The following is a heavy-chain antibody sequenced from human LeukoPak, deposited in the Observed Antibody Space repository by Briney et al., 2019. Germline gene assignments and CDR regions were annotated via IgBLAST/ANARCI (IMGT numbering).Heavy chain of an antibody. J-gene: IGHJ4*02. CDR1: GFTFSSYW. Sequence: PGGSLRLSCAASGFTFSSYWMSWVRQAPGRGLEWVSAISGSGGSTYYADSVKGRFTISRDNSKNTLYLQMNSLRAEDTAVYYCANPLGLVRHWGQGTLVTVSS. V-gene: IGHV3-23*01. CDR2: ISGSGGST. CDR3: ANPLGLVRH. D-gene: IGHD4/OR15-4a*01.